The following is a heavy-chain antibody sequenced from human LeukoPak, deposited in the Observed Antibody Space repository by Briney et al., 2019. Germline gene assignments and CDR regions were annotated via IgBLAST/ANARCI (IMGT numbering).Heavy chain of an antibody. CDR1: HGSMSNYY. V-gene: IGHV4-59*08. J-gene: IGHJ4*02. CDR3: ARHGASGSYLYYFDY. Sequence: SETLSLTCTVSHGSMSNYYWSWIRQPPGKGLEWIGYIYYSGSTNYNPSLRGRVTISVDTSKNQFSLKLSSVTAADTAVYFCARHGASGSYLYYFDYWGQGTLVTVSS. D-gene: IGHD1-26*01. CDR2: IYYSGST.